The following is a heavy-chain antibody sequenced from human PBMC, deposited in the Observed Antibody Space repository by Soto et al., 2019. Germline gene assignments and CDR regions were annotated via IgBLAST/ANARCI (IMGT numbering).Heavy chain of an antibody. D-gene: IGHD2-2*01. V-gene: IGHV4-31*03. J-gene: IGHJ4*02. CDR1: GGPISSGGYY. CDR3: ARVRGAWVVVPAFFDY. Sequence: PSETLSLTCTVSGGPISSGGYYWSWICQHPGKGLEWIGYIYYSGSTYYNPSLKSRVTISVDTSKNQFSLKLRSVTAADTAVYYCARVRGAWVVVPAFFDYWGQGTLVTVSS. CDR2: IYYSGST.